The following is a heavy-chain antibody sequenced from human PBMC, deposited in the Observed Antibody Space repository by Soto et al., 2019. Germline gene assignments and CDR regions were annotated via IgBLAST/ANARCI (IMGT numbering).Heavy chain of an antibody. D-gene: IGHD6-13*01. V-gene: IGHV1-69*01. CDR1: GRTFSSYA. Sequence: SLKVSCRASGRTFSSYAISWVRQAPGQGLEWMGGIIPIFGTANYAQKFQGRVTITADESTSTAYMELSSLRSEDTAVYYCAREIGAAAGTWIRTRFDPWGQGTLVTSPQ. J-gene: IGHJ5*02. CDR3: AREIGAAAGTWIRTRFDP. CDR2: IIPIFGTA.